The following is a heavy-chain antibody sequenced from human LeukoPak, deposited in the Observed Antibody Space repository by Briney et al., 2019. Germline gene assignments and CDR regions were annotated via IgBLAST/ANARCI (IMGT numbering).Heavy chain of an antibody. CDR3: ARQERYCSNGVCLKHFDY. D-gene: IGHD2-8*01. CDR2: IYYSGST. V-gene: IGHV4-39*01. J-gene: IGHJ4*02. Sequence: PSETLSLTCTVSGASISSSIYYWGWIRQPPGKGLEWIGSIYYSGSTYYNPSLKSRVTISVDTSKNQFSLKLSSVTAADTAGYYCARQERYCSNGVCLKHFDYWGQGTLVTVSS. CDR1: GASISSSIYY.